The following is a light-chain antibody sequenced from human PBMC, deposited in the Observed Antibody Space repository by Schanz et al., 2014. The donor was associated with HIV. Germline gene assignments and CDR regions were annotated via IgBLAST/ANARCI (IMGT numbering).Light chain of an antibody. CDR3: CSYTSSSTLV. J-gene: IGLJ1*01. V-gene: IGLV2-14*02. CDR1: TSDVGSYNL. Sequence: QSALTQPASVSGSPGQSITISCTGTTSDVGSYNLVSWYQQHPGKAPKVMIYEVSKRPSGVSNRFSGSKSGNTASLTIYGLRAEDEADYYCCSYTSSSTLVFGTGTKLTVL. CDR2: EVS.